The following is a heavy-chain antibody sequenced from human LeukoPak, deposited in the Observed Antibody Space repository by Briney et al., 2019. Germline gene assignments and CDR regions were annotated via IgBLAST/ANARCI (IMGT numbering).Heavy chain of an antibody. Sequence: GESLKISCKGSGYSFTNYWIGWVRQMPGKGLEWMGRIDPSDSYTNYSPSFQGHVTISADKSISTAYLQWSSLKASDTAMYYCARHVEDYGDYVWVYYFDYWGQGTLVTVSS. CDR3: ARHVEDYGDYVWVYYFDY. D-gene: IGHD4-17*01. J-gene: IGHJ4*02. CDR2: IDPSDSYT. V-gene: IGHV5-10-1*01. CDR1: GYSFTNYW.